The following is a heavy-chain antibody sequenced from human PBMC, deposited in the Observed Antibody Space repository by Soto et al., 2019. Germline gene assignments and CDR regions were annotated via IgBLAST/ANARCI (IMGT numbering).Heavy chain of an antibody. CDR2: ISYDGNNK. CDR3: ARDGPYYYASRMDV. D-gene: IGHD3-10*01. Sequence: PGGSLRLSWAASGCSFSSYAMHWVRQAPGKGLEWVAAISYDGNNKYYANSVKGRFTVSRHDSTNTLFLQMNSLTPEDTAVYYCARDGPYYYASRMDVWGQGTTVTVSS. V-gene: IGHV3-30*14. J-gene: IGHJ6*02. CDR1: GCSFSSYA.